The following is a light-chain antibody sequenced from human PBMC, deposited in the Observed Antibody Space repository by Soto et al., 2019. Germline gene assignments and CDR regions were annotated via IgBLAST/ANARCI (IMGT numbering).Light chain of an antibody. V-gene: IGKV1-9*01. J-gene: IGKJ4*01. CDR1: QGISNH. CDR3: QQVNVYPST. CDR2: AAP. Sequence: IQLTQSPSSLSASVGDRVTITCRASQGISNHLGWYQQKPGKAPELLIYAAPTLQTGVPSRFSGGGSGTDFTLTITSLQPEDFATYYCQQVNVYPSTFGGGTKVDIK.